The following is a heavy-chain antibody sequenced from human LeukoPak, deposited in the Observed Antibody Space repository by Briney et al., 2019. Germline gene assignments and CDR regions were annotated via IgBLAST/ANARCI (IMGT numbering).Heavy chain of an antibody. D-gene: IGHD2-15*01. CDR3: ARSLDYSFDY. Sequence: PSETLSLTCAVSGYSISSGYYWGWIRQPPGKGLEWIGSIYHNGSTYYNPSLKSRVTISVDTSKNQFSLKLSSVTAADTAVYYCARSLDYSFDYWGQGTLVTVSS. J-gene: IGHJ4*02. V-gene: IGHV4-38-2*01. CDR1: GYSISSGYY. CDR2: IYHNGST.